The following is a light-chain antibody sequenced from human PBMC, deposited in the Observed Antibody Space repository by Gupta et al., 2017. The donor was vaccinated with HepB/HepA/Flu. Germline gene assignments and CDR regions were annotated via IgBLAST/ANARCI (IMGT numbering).Light chain of an antibody. CDR2: EDN. V-gene: IGLV1-51*01. Sequence: QSVLTQPPSVSAPPGQKVTMSCSGSTSNIGNNYVSWYQQLPGTAPKLLIFEDNKRPSGIPDRFSGSKSGTSATLGIAGLQTGDEAEYYCGTWDSSLSAVVFGGGTELTVL. CDR3: GTWDSSLSAVV. J-gene: IGLJ2*01. CDR1: TSNIGNNY.